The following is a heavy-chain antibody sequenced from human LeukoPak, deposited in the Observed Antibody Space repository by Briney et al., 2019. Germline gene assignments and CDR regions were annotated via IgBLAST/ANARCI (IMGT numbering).Heavy chain of an antibody. Sequence: GGSLRLSCAASGFTFSSYAMHWVRQAPGKGLEYVSAISSNGGSTYYANSVKGRFTISRDNSKNTLYLQMGSLRAEDMAVYYCARGRGMVRGVIILPFGYWGQGTLVTVSS. V-gene: IGHV3-64*01. CDR2: ISSNGGST. D-gene: IGHD3-10*01. CDR1: GFTFSSYA. CDR3: ARGRGMVRGVIILPFGY. J-gene: IGHJ4*02.